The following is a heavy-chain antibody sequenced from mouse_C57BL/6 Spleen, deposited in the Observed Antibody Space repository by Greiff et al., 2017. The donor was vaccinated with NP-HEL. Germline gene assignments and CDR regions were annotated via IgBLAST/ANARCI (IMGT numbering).Heavy chain of an antibody. Sequence: QVQLQQPGTELVKPGASVKLSCKASGYTFTSYWMHWVKQRPGQGLEWIGNINPSNGGTNYNEKFKSKATLTVDKSSSTAYMQLSSLTSEDSAVYYCAGSGTVYYGYDGFAYWGQGTLVTVSA. V-gene: IGHV1-53*01. J-gene: IGHJ3*01. CDR2: INPSNGGT. D-gene: IGHD2-2*01. CDR3: AGSGTVYYGYDGFAY. CDR1: GYTFTSYW.